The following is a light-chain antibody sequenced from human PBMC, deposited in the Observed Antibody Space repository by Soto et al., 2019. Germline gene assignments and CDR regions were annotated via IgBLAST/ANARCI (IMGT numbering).Light chain of an antibody. CDR1: SSDVGGYNY. CDR3: SSYTSSSSYV. CDR2: EVS. Sequence: QSALTQPASVSGSPGQSITISCTRTSSDVGGYNYVSWYQQHPGKAPKVMIFEVSNRPSGVSTRFSGSKSGNTASLTISGLQAEDEADYYCSSYTSSSSYVFGTGTKVTVL. V-gene: IGLV2-14*01. J-gene: IGLJ1*01.